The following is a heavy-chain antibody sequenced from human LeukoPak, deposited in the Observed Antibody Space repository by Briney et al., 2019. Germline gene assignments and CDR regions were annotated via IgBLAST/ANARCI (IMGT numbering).Heavy chain of an antibody. CDR2: IYYSGST. Sequence: SETLSLTCTVSGGSISSYYWSWIRQPPGKGLEWIGYIYYSGSTNYNPSLKSRVTISVDTSKNQFSLKLSSVTAADTAVYYCARDLWGDLFFGYWGQGTLVTVSS. CDR1: GGSISSYY. J-gene: IGHJ4*02. V-gene: IGHV4-59*01. CDR3: ARDLWGDLFFGY. D-gene: IGHD2/OR15-2a*01.